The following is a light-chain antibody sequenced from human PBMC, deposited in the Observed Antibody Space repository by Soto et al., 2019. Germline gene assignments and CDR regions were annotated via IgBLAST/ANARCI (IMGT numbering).Light chain of an antibody. Sequence: DIQMTQSPSSLSASVGDRVTITCRASQTFSNYLNWYQQIPGKAPKLLIYAASTLQSGVPSRFSGSGSWTRFTLTISSLQPEDFATYYCQQSYSTPFTFGQGTRLEIK. CDR2: AAS. V-gene: IGKV1-39*01. J-gene: IGKJ5*01. CDR3: QQSYSTPFT. CDR1: QTFSNY.